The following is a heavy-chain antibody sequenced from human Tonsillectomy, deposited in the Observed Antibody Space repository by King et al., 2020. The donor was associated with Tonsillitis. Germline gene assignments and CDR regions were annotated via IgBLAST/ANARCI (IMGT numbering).Heavy chain of an antibody. D-gene: IGHD3-3*01. CDR1: GFTFSKAW. CDR3: ATFSPINNDFWRGAFYI. Sequence: VQLVASGGDLVKPGGSLRLSCAASGFTFSKAWMSWVRQAPGKGLEWVGRIKSTTDGGTVDYAAPVKGRFLISRDDSKKTLYLQLHSLHTEHTAVYYCATFSPINNDFWRGAFYIWGKGTSVPVSS. V-gene: IGHV3-15*01. J-gene: IGHJ3*02. CDR2: IKSTTDGGTV.